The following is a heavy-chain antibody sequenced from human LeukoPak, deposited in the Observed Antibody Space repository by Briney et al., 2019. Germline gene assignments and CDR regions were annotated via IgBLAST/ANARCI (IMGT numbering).Heavy chain of an antibody. D-gene: IGHD3-22*01. CDR1: GGSISSYY. CDR3: ARVYDSSGYGTIDY. V-gene: IGHV4-59*01. Sequence: SETLSLTCTVSGGSISSYYWSWIRQPPGKGLEWIGYICYSGSTNYNPSLKSRVTISVDTSKNQFSLKLSSVTAADTAVYYCARVYDSSGYGTIDYWGQGTLVTVSS. CDR2: ICYSGST. J-gene: IGHJ4*02.